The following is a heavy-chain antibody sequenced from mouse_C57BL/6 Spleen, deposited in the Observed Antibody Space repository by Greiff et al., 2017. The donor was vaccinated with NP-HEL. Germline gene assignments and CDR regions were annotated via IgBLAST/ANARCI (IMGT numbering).Heavy chain of an antibody. CDR1: GYTFTSYW. CDR2: IDPSDSET. Sequence: VQLQQPGAELVRPGSSVKLSCKASGYTFTSYWMHWVKQRPIQGLEWIGNIDPSDSETHYNQKFKDKATLTVDKSSSTAYMQLSSLTSEDSAVYYCARGGSTVAFYYYAMDYWGQGTSVTVSS. CDR3: ARGGSTVAFYYYAMDY. J-gene: IGHJ4*01. V-gene: IGHV1-52*01. D-gene: IGHD1-1*01.